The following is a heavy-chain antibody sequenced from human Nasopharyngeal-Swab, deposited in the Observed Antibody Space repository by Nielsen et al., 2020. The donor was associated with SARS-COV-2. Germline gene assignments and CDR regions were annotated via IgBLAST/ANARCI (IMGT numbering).Heavy chain of an antibody. J-gene: IGHJ6*02. Sequence: ASVKVSCKASGYTFTGYYMHWVRQDPGQGLEWMGWINPNSGGTNYAQKFQGWVTMTRDTSISTAYMELSRLRSDDTAVYYCARERRMASIVVVPAANSPYYGMDVWGQGTTVTVSS. CDR1: GYTFTGYY. CDR2: INPNSGGT. D-gene: IGHD2-2*01. CDR3: ARERRMASIVVVPAANSPYYGMDV. V-gene: IGHV1-2*04.